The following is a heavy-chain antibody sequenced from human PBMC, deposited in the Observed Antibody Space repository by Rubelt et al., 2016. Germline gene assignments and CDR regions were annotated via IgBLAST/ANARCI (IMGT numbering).Heavy chain of an antibody. CDR3: ARDISREADPRVVAGFDY. V-gene: IGHV1-2*02. Sequence: QVQLVQSGAEVKKPGASVKVSCKASGYTFTSYYMHWVRQAPGQGLEWMGWINPNSGGTNYAQKFQGRVTMTRETSISTAYMELSRLRSDDTAVYYCARDISREADPRVVAGFDYWGQGTLVTVSS. D-gene: IGHD6-19*01. J-gene: IGHJ4*02. CDR1: GYTFTSYY. CDR2: INPNSGGT.